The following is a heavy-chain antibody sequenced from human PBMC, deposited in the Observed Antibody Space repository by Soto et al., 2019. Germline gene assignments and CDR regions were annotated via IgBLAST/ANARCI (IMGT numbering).Heavy chain of an antibody. D-gene: IGHD5-18*01. Sequence: QVQLVESGGGVVQPGRSLRLSCAASGFTFSSYAMHWVRQAPGKGLEWVAVISYDGSNKYYADSVKGRFTISRDNSKNQLXXQMNSLRAEDTAVYYCATPPRSYGPPYYYYYGMDVWGQGTTVTVSS. J-gene: IGHJ6*02. CDR1: GFTFSSYA. CDR2: ISYDGSNK. V-gene: IGHV3-30-3*01. CDR3: ATPPRSYGPPYYYYYGMDV.